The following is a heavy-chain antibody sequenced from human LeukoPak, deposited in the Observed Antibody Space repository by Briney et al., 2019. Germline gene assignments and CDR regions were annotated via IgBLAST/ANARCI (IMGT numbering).Heavy chain of an antibody. CDR1: RLTFSTYW. V-gene: IGHV3-7*01. D-gene: IGHD6-13*01. CDR3: AKDIAAATYHYYYGMDV. Sequence: GGSLRLSCAASRLTFSTYWMSWVRQAPGKGLEWVANIKQDGSERNYVDSVKGRFTISRDNAKKSLYLQMNSLRAGDTAVYYCAKDIAAATYHYYYGMDVWGQGTTVTVSS. J-gene: IGHJ6*02. CDR2: IKQDGSER.